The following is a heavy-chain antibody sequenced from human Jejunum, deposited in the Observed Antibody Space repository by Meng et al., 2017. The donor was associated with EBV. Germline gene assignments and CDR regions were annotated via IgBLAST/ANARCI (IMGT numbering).Heavy chain of an antibody. CDR2: YYNSGST. Sequence: QRPLKESGPGLVKPSETLSLTCTVSGGSISSSSYYWCWIRQPPGKGLEWIGTYYNSGSTYYNPSLKSRVTISVDTSKNQFSLKLISVTAADTAAYYCARQGPSGRTFDYWGQGTLVTVSS. CDR1: GGSISSSSYY. D-gene: IGHD1-26*01. CDR3: ARQGPSGRTFDY. J-gene: IGHJ4*02. V-gene: IGHV4-39*01.